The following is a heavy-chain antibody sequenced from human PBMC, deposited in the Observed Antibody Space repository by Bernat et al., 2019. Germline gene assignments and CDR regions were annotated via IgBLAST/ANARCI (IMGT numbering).Heavy chain of an antibody. J-gene: IGHJ4*02. Sequence: EVQLVESGGDLVQPGGSLRLPCAASGFTFSSYAMSWVRQAPGKGLEWVSAISGSGGSTYYADSVKGRFTISRDNSKNTLYLQMNSLRAEDTAVYYCAKDLSDYGDYIRYYWGQGTLVTVSS. D-gene: IGHD4-17*01. V-gene: IGHV3-23*04. CDR3: AKDLSDYGDYIRYY. CDR2: ISGSGGST. CDR1: GFTFSSYA.